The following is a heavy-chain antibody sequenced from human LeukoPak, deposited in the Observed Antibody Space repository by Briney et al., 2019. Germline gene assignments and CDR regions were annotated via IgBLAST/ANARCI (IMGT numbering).Heavy chain of an antibody. V-gene: IGHV1-8*01. Sequence: GASVKVSCKASGYTFTSYDINWVRQATGQGLEWMGWMNPNSGNTGYAQKFQGRVTMTRNTSISTAYMELSSLRSEDTAVYYCARGSNGGYYDFWSGYFPRYYYYYMDVWGKGTTVTVSS. J-gene: IGHJ6*03. CDR2: MNPNSGNT. CDR1: GYTFTSYD. CDR3: ARGSNGGYYDFWSGYFPRYYYYYMDV. D-gene: IGHD3-3*01.